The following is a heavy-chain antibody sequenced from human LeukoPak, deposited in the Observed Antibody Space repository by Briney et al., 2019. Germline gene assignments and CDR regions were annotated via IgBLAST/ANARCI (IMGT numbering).Heavy chain of an antibody. CDR1: GFTFNTYA. J-gene: IGHJ5*02. CDR2: ICGGGGCT. Sequence: GGSRRLSCAASGFTFNTYAIYWVRQAPGKGLEWVSGICGGGGCTYYADSVKGRFTISRDNSKNTLYLQMNSLRAEDTAVYYCAKGAVAAPPPYNWFDPWGQGTLVTVSS. V-gene: IGHV3-23*01. CDR3: AKGAVAAPPPYNWFDP. D-gene: IGHD6-19*01.